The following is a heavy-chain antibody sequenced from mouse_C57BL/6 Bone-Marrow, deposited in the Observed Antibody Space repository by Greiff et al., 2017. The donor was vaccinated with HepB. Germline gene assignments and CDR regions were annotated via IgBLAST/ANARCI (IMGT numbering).Heavy chain of an antibody. CDR2: INYDGSST. V-gene: IGHV5-16*01. Sequence: DVKLVESEGGLVQPGSSMKLSCTASGFTFSDYYMAWVRQVPEKGLEWVANINYDGSSTYYLDSLKSRFIISRDNAKNILYLQMSSLKSEDTATYYCARHYYYGSSGMDYWGQGTSVTVSS. J-gene: IGHJ4*01. CDR1: GFTFSDYY. CDR3: ARHYYYGSSGMDY. D-gene: IGHD1-1*01.